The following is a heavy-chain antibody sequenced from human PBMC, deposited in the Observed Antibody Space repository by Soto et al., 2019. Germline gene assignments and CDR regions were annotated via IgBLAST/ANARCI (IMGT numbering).Heavy chain of an antibody. CDR1: GFPFSTYW. V-gene: IGHV3-74*01. Sequence: EVQLVESGGGLVQPGGSLRLSCAASGFPFSTYWMHWVRQAPGKGLVWVSRINSDGSSAGYADSVKGRFTISRDNAKNTLYLQMNSLRVEDTAVYYCARSIASAGSYWGQGTLVTVSS. D-gene: IGHD6-13*01. CDR3: ARSIASAGSY. J-gene: IGHJ4*02. CDR2: INSDGSSA.